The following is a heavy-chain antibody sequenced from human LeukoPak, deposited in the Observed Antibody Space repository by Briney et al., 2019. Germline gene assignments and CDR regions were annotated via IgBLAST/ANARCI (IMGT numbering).Heavy chain of an antibody. CDR1: GFTFSSYA. J-gene: IGHJ6*03. CDR2: ISGSGGST. Sequence: GGSPRLSCAASGFTFSSYAMSWVRQAPGKGLEWVSAISGSGGSTYYADSVKGRFTISRDNSKNTLYLQMNSLRAEETAVYYCEKSGVVAANYYYYYYMDVWGKGTTVTVSS. V-gene: IGHV3-23*01. D-gene: IGHD2-15*01. CDR3: EKSGVVAANYYYYYYMDV.